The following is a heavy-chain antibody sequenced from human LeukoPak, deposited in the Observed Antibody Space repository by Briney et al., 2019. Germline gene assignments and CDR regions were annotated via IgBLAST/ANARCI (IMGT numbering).Heavy chain of an antibody. V-gene: IGHV3-23*01. CDR1: GFTFSSYA. D-gene: IGHD6-19*01. CDR3: SKAMRGSDWSGNAFDI. Sequence: GGSLKLSCAASGFTFSSYAMSWVRQAPGKGLEWVSSISGSGGRTYFVDSVKGRFTISRDNSKNTLYLQMSSLRAEDTAVYYCSKAMRGSDWSGNAFDIWGQGTLVTVSS. CDR2: ISGSGGRT. J-gene: IGHJ3*02.